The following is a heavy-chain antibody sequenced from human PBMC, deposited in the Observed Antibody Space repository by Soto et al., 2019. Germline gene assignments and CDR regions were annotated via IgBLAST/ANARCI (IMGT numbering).Heavy chain of an antibody. CDR2: IIPIFGTA. V-gene: IGHV1-69*06. CDR1: GGTFSSYA. Sequence: SVKVSCKASGGTFSSYAISWVRQAPGQGLEWMGGIIPIFGTANYAQKFQGRVTITADKSTSTAYMELSSLRSEDTAVYYCARAQLGRFLEWLFGFDYWGQGTLVTVSS. CDR3: ARAQLGRFLEWLFGFDY. J-gene: IGHJ4*02. D-gene: IGHD3-3*01.